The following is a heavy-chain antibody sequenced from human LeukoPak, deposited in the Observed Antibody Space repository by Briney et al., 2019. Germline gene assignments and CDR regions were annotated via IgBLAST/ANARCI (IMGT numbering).Heavy chain of an antibody. CDR3: ARVNYSDSSGRPFDS. V-gene: IGHV4-61*02. D-gene: IGHD3-22*01. J-gene: IGHJ4*02. CDR1: GGSISSGSYY. CDR2: IYTTGST. Sequence: TASQTLSLTCTVSGGSISSGSYYWTWIRQPAGKGLEWIGRIYTTGSTNYNPSLKSRVTIPMDTSKNQFSLILSSVTAADTAEYYCARVNYSDSSGRPFDSWGQGTLVTVSS.